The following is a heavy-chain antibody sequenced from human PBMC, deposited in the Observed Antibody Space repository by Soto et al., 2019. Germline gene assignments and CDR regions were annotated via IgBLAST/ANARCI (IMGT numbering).Heavy chain of an antibody. CDR1: GGSISSSNW. J-gene: IGHJ4*02. CDR2: IYHSGST. Sequence: SETLSLTCAVSGGSISSSNWWSWVRQPPGKGLEWIGEIYHSGSTNYNPSLKSRVTISVDKSKNQFSLKLSSVTAADTAMYYCARRHGTGISYSSGWYLGYWGQGTLVTVSS. D-gene: IGHD6-19*01. CDR3: ARRHGTGISYSSGWYLGY. V-gene: IGHV4-4*02.